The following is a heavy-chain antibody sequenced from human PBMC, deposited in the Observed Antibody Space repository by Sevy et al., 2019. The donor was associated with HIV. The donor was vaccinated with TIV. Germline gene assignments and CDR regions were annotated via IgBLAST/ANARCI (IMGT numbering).Heavy chain of an antibody. CDR2: INGNATST. Sequence: GGSLRLSCAVSGFTFSNFWMHWVRQAPGKGLVWVSRINGNATSTCYADSVKGRFTISRDNAKNTLYLQMNSLRVEDTAVYYCTRDYRYDGFLGWGQGALVTVSS. CDR1: GFTFSNFW. D-gene: IGHD3-3*01. CDR3: TRDYRYDGFLG. J-gene: IGHJ4*02. V-gene: IGHV3-74*01.